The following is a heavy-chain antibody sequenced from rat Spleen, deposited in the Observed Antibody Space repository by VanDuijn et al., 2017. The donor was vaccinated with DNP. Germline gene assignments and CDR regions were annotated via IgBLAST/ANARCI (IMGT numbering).Heavy chain of an antibody. Sequence: EVQLVESGGGLVQPGRSLKLSCSASGFTFSDYYMAWVRQAPTKGLEWVAYLSYDGGSTYYGDSVKGRFTISRDNAKSTLNLQMDSLRSEDTATYYCVRRGGKGLFSNWGQGTLVTVSS. J-gene: IGHJ3*01. CDR3: VRRGGKGLFSN. V-gene: IGHV5-7*01. CDR2: LSYDGGST. D-gene: IGHD3-6*01. CDR1: GFTFSDYY.